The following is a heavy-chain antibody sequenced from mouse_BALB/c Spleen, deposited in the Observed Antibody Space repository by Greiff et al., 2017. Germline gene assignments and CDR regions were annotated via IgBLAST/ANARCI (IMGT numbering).Heavy chain of an antibody. Sequence: EVQLVESGGGLVKPGGSLKLSCAASGFTFSSYAMSWVRQTPEKRLEWVASISSGGSTYYPDSVKGRFTISRDNARNILYLQMSSLRSEDTAMYYCAREGSGYFDYWGQGTTLTVSS. V-gene: IGHV5-6-5*01. CDR3: AREGSGYFDY. J-gene: IGHJ2*01. CDR2: ISSGGST. CDR1: GFTFSSYA.